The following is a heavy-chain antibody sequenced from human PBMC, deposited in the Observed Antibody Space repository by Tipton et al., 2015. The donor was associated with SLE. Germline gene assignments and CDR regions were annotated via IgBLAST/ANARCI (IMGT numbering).Heavy chain of an antibody. CDR3: ASANWNFEY. Sequence: TLSLTCAVSGGSISSGGYSWSWIRQPPGKGLEWIGSIYYSGSTYYNPSLRSRVTISVDTSKNQFSLKLSSVTAADTAVYYCASANWNFEYWGQGTLVTVSS. J-gene: IGHJ4*02. CDR1: GGSISSGGYS. D-gene: IGHD1-1*01. CDR2: IYYSGST. V-gene: IGHV4-30-2*03.